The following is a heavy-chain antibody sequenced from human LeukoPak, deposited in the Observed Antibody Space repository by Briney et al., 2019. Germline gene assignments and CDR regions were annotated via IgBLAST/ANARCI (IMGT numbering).Heavy chain of an antibody. CDR2: MNPNSGNT. CDR1: GYTFTSYD. J-gene: IGHJ4*02. D-gene: IGHD2-15*01. CDR3: ARGTGYCSGVSCYADY. V-gene: IGHV1-8*01. Sequence: ASVKVSCKASGYTFTSYDINWVRQAPGQGLEWMGWMNPNSGNTGYAQKFEGRVTMTRNTSISTAYMELSSLRSEDTAVYYCARGTGYCSGVSCYADYWGQGTLVTVSS.